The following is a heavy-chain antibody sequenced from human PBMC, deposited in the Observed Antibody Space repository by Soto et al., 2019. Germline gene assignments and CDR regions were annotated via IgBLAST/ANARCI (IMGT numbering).Heavy chain of an antibody. V-gene: IGHV4-34*01. Sequence: QVQVLQWGAGLLKPSETLSLTCAVSGGSFSDDYWSWIRQPAGKGLEWIGEISHSGNTNYKSSLKNRVTISVDTSKNQLSLELTSVTAADTAVYYCAREGGATDNWCDSWCQGTLVSVSS. CDR1: GGSFSDDY. CDR3: AREGGATDNWCDS. J-gene: IGHJ5*01. D-gene: IGHD3-16*01. CDR2: ISHSGNT.